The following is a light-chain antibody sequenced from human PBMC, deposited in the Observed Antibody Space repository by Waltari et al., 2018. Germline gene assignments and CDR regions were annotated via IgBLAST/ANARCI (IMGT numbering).Light chain of an antibody. V-gene: IGKV3-20*01. CDR1: QSVGRT. CDR3: QHYVRLPVT. Sequence: EIVLTQSPGTLSLSPGERAILSCRASQSVGRTLAWYQQKPGQAPRLLIYGASNRATGIPDRFSGSGSGTDFSLTISRLEPEDFSVYYCQHYVRLPVTFGQGTRVEI. J-gene: IGKJ1*01. CDR2: GAS.